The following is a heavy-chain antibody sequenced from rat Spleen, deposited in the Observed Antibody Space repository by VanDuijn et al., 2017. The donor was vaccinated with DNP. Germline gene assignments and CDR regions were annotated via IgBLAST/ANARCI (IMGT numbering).Heavy chain of an antibody. Sequence: EAHLQPSGPGLGKPSQAHSVACSVPVYSLTSNYWGWIRKFPGTKMEWIGHISNSDSTSYNPSLKSRISITRDTSKNQFFLKLNSVTTEDTATYYCARSYGGFAYWGQGTLVTVSS. J-gene: IGHJ3*01. V-gene: IGHV3-1*01. CDR3: ARSYGGFAY. D-gene: IGHD1-11*01. CDR2: ISNSDST. CDR1: VYSLTSNY.